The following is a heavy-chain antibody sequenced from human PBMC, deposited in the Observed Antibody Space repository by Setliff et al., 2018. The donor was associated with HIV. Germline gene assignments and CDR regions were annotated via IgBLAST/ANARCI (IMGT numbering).Heavy chain of an antibody. CDR3: ARDGGSSPSPVSDYYYYYMDV. J-gene: IGHJ6*03. Sequence: GGSLRLSCAASGFTFSSYSMNWVRQAPGKGLEWVSYISSSRSTIYYPDSVKGRFTISRDNAKNSVYLQMSSLRAEDTAVYYCARDGGSSPSPVSDYYYYYMDVWGKGTTVTVSS. D-gene: IGHD1-26*01. V-gene: IGHV3-48*01. CDR1: GFTFSSYS. CDR2: ISSSRSTI.